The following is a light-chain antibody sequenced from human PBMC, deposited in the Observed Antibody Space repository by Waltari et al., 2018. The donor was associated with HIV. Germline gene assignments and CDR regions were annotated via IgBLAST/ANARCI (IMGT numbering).Light chain of an antibody. CDR2: EVS. Sequence: QSALIQPPSASASPGQSVTISCTGTSSDVGGYNSVSWYQQHPGKAPKLMIYEVSKWPSGVPDRFSGSKSGNTASLTVSGLQAEDEAEYYCSSYAGNHNHVFGSGTKLTVL. V-gene: IGLV2-8*01. CDR1: SSDVGGYNS. CDR3: SSYAGNHNHV. J-gene: IGLJ1*01.